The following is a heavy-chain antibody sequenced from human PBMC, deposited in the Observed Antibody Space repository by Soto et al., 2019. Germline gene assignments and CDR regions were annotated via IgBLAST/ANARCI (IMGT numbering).Heavy chain of an antibody. J-gene: IGHJ4*02. CDR3: GRGRSGELVVFY. Sequence: QVQLVQSGAEVKESGASVKVSCKASGYTFTGYYIHWVRQAPGQGLEWVGEISPKSGGTRYAQKFQGRVTMTKDTSISTVYMELNNLSPDDTAVYYCGRGRSGELVVFYWGQGTLVTVHS. CDR1: GYTFTGYY. D-gene: IGHD1-7*01. V-gene: IGHV1-2*02. CDR2: ISPKSGGT.